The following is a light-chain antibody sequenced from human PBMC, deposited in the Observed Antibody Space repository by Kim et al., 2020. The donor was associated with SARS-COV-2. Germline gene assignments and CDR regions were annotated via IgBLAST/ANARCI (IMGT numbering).Light chain of an antibody. J-gene: IGLJ2*01. V-gene: IGLV6-57*03. Sequence: GKTVTISRTRSSGSIDDNYVQWYQQRPGGVPTTVIYEDDQRPSGVSDRFSGSIDNSSNSASLTISGLRTEDEADYYCQSYNRDNVIFGGGTKLTVL. CDR3: QSYNRDNVI. CDR1: SGSIDDNY. CDR2: EDD.